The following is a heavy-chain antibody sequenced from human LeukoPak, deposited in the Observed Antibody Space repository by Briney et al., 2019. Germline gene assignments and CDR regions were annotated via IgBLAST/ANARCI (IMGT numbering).Heavy chain of an antibody. Sequence: PGGSLRLSCAASGFTFSGYAMSWVRQAPGKGLEWVSAISGSGGSTYYADSVKGRFTISRDNSKNTLYLQMNSLRAEDTAVYYCANDDFWSGTIDYWGQGTLVTVSS. CDR1: GFTFSGYA. CDR2: ISGSGGST. D-gene: IGHD3-3*01. V-gene: IGHV3-23*01. CDR3: ANDDFWSGTIDY. J-gene: IGHJ4*02.